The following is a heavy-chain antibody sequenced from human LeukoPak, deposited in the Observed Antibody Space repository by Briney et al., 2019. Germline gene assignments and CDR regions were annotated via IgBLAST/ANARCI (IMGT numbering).Heavy chain of an antibody. Sequence: GGSLRLSCTTSGFTFASLGMHWVRQAPGKGLEWVSCISSSGSIIYYADSVKGRFTISRDNAKNSLYLQMNSLRAEDTAVYYCARVLHKRNYDSSTYYGYWGQGTLVTVSS. D-gene: IGHD3-22*01. CDR1: GFTFASLG. CDR2: ISSSGSII. CDR3: ARVLHKRNYDSSTYYGY. V-gene: IGHV3-48*01. J-gene: IGHJ4*02.